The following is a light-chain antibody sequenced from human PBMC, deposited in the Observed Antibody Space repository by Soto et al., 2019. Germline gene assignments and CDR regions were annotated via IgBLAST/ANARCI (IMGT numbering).Light chain of an antibody. V-gene: IGKV3-11*01. Sequence: TVLTQSPGTLSLSPGERATLSCRASQSVSNNYLAWYQQKPGQAPRLLIYDASNRATGIPARFSGSGSGTDFTLTISSLEPEDFAVYYCQQRTKWRTFGQGTKVDI. CDR3: QQRTKWRT. CDR1: QSVSNNY. J-gene: IGKJ1*01. CDR2: DAS.